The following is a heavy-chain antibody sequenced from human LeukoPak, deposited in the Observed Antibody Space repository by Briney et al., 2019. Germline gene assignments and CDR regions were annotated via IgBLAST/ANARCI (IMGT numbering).Heavy chain of an antibody. CDR3: ASSGSYRFDY. Sequence: TSETLSLTCAVYGGSYSGYYWSWIRQPPGRGLESIGEINHSGSTNYNPSLKSRVTISVDTSKNQFSLKLSSVTAADTAVYYCASSGSYRFDYWGQGTLVTVSS. D-gene: IGHD1-26*01. CDR1: GGSYSGYY. J-gene: IGHJ4*02. V-gene: IGHV4-34*01. CDR2: INHSGST.